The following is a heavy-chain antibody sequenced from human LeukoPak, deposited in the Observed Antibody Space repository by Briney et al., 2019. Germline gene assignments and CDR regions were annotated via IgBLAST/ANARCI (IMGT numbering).Heavy chain of an antibody. CDR1: GGSVSSSNW. D-gene: IGHD2-2*01. Sequence: SETLSLTCAVSGGSVSSSNWWSWVRQPPGKGLQWIGEIYHSGSTNYNPSLKSRVTISVDKSKNQFSLKLSSVTAADTAVYYCVRGLSRSFAFDIWGQGTMVTVSS. CDR3: VRGLSRSFAFDI. J-gene: IGHJ3*02. CDR2: IYHSGST. V-gene: IGHV4-4*02.